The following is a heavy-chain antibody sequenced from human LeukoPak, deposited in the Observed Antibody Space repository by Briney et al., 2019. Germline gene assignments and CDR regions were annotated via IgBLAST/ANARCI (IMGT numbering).Heavy chain of an antibody. Sequence: SETLSLTCTVSGGSTSSSSYYWGWIRQPPGKGLEWIGSIYYSGTTYYNPSLKSRVTISVDTSKNQFSLKLSSVTAADTAAYYCARFIVGATIFDYWGQGTLVTVSS. D-gene: IGHD1-26*01. CDR3: ARFIVGATIFDY. CDR2: IYYSGTT. V-gene: IGHV4-39*01. CDR1: GGSTSSSSYY. J-gene: IGHJ4*02.